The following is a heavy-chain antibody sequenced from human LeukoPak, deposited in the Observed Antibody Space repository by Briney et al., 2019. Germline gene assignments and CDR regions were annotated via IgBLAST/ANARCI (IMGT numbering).Heavy chain of an antibody. D-gene: IGHD3-9*01. Sequence: PSETLSLTCSVSGGSISGYYWTWIRLPPGKGLEWIGHIYYSGRVNYNPSLKSRVTISVDTSKNQCSLKLSSVTAADTAIYYCARDPEDDLLAAFDIWGQGTMVTVSS. J-gene: IGHJ3*02. CDR2: IYYSGRV. V-gene: IGHV4-59*01. CDR3: ARDPEDDLLAAFDI. CDR1: GGSISGYY.